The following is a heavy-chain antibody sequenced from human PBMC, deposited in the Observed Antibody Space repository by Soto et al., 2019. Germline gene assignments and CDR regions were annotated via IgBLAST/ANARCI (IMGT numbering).Heavy chain of an antibody. Sequence: SETLSLTCTVSGGSISSYYWSWIRQPPGKGLEWIGNVYYNGSTYYNPSLKSRVTISVETSKSQFSLKLSSVTAADTAVYYCAGGDYYHSSGYYFYYYTMDVWGQGTTVTVSS. J-gene: IGHJ6*02. D-gene: IGHD3-22*01. CDR2: VYYNGST. V-gene: IGHV4-59*04. CDR1: GGSISSYY. CDR3: AGGDYYHSSGYYFYYYTMDV.